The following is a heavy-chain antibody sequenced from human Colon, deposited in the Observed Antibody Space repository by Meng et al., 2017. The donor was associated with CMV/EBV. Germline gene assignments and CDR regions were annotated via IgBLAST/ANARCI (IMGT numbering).Heavy chain of an antibody. CDR3: ARTGNYVDWFDP. Sequence: ISGGGVTSNSAAWNWIRQAQSRGIEWMGRTYNRSKWYYDYAVSVKSRITINPDTSKNQFSLQLNSVNPEDTAVYYCARTGNYVDWFDPWGQGTLVTVSS. V-gene: IGHV6-1*01. J-gene: IGHJ5*02. CDR2: TYNRSKWYY. CDR1: GGGVTSNSAA. D-gene: IGHD4-11*01.